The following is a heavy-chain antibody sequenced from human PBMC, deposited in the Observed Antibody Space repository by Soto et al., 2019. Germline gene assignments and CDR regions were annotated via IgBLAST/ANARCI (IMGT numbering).Heavy chain of an antibody. CDR2: IKQDGSEK. Sequence: GGSLRLSCAVSGFTFSSYWMSWVRQAPGKWLEWLANIKQDGSEKYYVDSVKGRFTISRDNAKNSLYLQMNSLRAEDTAVYYCARDESYDILTGYYTPQRFDYWGQGXLVTVYS. CDR3: ARDESYDILTGYYTPQRFDY. D-gene: IGHD3-9*01. CDR1: GFTFSSYW. J-gene: IGHJ4*02. V-gene: IGHV3-7*01.